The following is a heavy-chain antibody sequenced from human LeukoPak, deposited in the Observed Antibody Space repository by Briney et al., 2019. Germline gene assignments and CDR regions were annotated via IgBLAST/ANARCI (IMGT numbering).Heavy chain of an antibody. CDR2: ISAYNGNT. CDR1: GYTFTSYG. CDR3: ARDEGDYCSSTSCLYNWFDP. Sequence: ASVKVSCKASGYTFTSYGISWVRQAPGQGLEWMGWISAYNGNTNYAQKLQGRVTMTTDTSTSTAYMELRSLRSDDTAVYYCARDEGDYCSSTSCLYNWFDPWGQGTLVTVSS. J-gene: IGHJ5*02. D-gene: IGHD2-2*01. V-gene: IGHV1-18*01.